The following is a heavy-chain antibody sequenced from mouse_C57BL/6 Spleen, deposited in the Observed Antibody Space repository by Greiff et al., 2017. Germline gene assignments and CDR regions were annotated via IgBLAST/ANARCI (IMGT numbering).Heavy chain of an antibody. J-gene: IGHJ4*01. V-gene: IGHV1-52*01. CDR2: IDPSDSET. CDR3: ARWEHYAMDY. CDR1: GYTFTSYW. D-gene: IGHD4-1*01. Sequence: VQLQQPGAELVRPGSSVKLSCKASGYTFTSYWMHWVKQRPIQGLEWIGNIDPSDSETHYNQKFKDKATLTVDKSSSTAYMQLSSLTSEDSAVXYCARWEHYAMDYWGQGTSVTVSS.